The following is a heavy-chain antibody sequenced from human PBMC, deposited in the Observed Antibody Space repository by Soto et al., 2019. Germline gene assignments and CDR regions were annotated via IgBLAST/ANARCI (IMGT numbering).Heavy chain of an antibody. CDR3: AGAPLDGYSGYDYLSPPFLHYFDY. Sequence: SETPSLTCSVSGCSISGYDWTWIRQPPGKGLEWLAYIYSGGTTDSNPSLKSRVTISVDTSKNQLSLKLSSVTAADTAVYYCAGAPLDGYSGYDYLSPPFLHYFDYWGQGTLVNVSA. J-gene: IGHJ4*02. V-gene: IGHV4-59*01. D-gene: IGHD5-12*01. CDR2: IYSGGTT. CDR1: GCSISGYD.